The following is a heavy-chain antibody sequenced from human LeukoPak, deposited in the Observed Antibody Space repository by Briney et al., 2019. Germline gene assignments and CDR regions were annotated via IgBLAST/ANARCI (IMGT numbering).Heavy chain of an antibody. CDR2: IIPILGIA. Sequence: SVKVSCKASGGTFSSYAISWVRQAPGQGLEWMGRIIPILGIANYAQKFQGRVTITADKSTSTAYMELSSLRSEDTAVYYCARRGRVNYYYGMDVWGQGTTVTVS. CDR3: ARRGRVNYYYGMDV. CDR1: GGTFSSYA. J-gene: IGHJ6*02. V-gene: IGHV1-69*04. D-gene: IGHD3-10*01.